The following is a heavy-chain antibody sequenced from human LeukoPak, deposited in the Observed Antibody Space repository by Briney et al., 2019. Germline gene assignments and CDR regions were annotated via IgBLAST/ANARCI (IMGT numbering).Heavy chain of an antibody. CDR1: GDRVSINSAA. D-gene: IGHD1-1*01. Sequence: SQTLSLTFVISGDRVSINSAAWNWIRQSPSRGLEWLGRTYYRSKWHYDYAESVKRRITVNPDTSKNQFSLQLNSVTPEDTAVYYCARQSSTDYYYYGLSVWGQGTTVAVSS. CDR3: ARQSSTDYYYYGLSV. V-gene: IGHV6-1*01. CDR2: TYYRSKWHY. J-gene: IGHJ6*02.